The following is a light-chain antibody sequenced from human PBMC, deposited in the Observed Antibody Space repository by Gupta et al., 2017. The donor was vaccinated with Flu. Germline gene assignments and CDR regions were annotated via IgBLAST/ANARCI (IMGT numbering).Light chain of an antibody. CDR1: QSLVYSDGNTY. Sequence: DVVMTQSPLSLPVTLGQPASISCRSSQSLVYSDGNTYLNWFQQRPGQSPRRLIYEVSNRDYGVPDRFSGSGSGTDFTLKSSRGEAEHVGVYSGKKGKHPWTFGQGTMVEIK. CDR2: EVS. V-gene: IGKV2-30*01. J-gene: IGKJ2*02. CDR3: KKGKHPWT.